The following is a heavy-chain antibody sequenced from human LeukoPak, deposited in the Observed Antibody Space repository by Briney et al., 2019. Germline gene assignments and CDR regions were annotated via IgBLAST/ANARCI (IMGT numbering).Heavy chain of an antibody. V-gene: IGHV1-2*02. CDR3: ARADRLDGGPYLIGP. CDR2: INPNSGGT. Sequence: ASVKVSCKTSGYSFTDYYMHWVRQAPGQGLEWMGWINPNSGGTSSAQKFQGRVTMTRDTSITTVYMEVSWLTSDDAAIYYCARADRLDGGPYLIGPWGQGTLVTVSS. J-gene: IGHJ5*02. D-gene: IGHD2-21*01. CDR1: GYSFTDYY.